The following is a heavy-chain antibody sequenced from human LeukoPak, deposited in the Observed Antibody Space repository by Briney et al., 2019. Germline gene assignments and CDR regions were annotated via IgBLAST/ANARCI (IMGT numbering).Heavy chain of an antibody. V-gene: IGHV3-30*03. CDR1: GFTFSRYG. J-gene: IGHJ3*02. CDR3: ARDGMVRGVIIWDAFDI. CDR2: ISYDGRH. Sequence: GGSLRLSCEVSGFTFSRYGMHWVRQAPGKGLEWVSVISYDGRHNYADSVKGRFTISRDNSENTVYLQMNGLRAEDTAVYFCARDGMVRGVIIWDAFDIWGQGTMVTVSS. D-gene: IGHD3-10*01.